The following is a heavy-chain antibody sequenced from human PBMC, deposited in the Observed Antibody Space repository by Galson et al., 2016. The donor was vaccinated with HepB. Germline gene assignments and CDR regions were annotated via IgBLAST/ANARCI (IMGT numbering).Heavy chain of an antibody. CDR3: ATAIREGAFDF. V-gene: IGHV5-10-1*01. Sequence: QSGAEVKKPGDSLKISCKGSGFTLSTYWISWVRQMPGKGLEWMGRIDPPDSYTNYSPSFQGHVSLSADKSITTAYLQWSSLKASDTAMYYCATAIREGAFDFWGQGTMVTVSS. J-gene: IGHJ3*01. CDR2: IDPPDSYT. CDR1: GFTLSTYW.